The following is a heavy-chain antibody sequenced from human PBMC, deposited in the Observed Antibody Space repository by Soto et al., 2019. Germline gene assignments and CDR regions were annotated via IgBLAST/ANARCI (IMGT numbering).Heavy chain of an antibody. D-gene: IGHD6-6*01. J-gene: IGHJ1*01. Sequence: GESLKISCKGSGYSLTNIWISWVRQMPGKGLEWVAIIYPRDSRTIYSPSFQGQVTISADKSISTAYLQWTSLKASDTAIYYCSKFKYSTSVRYLQHWGQGTPVTVSS. CDR3: SKFKYSTSVRYLQH. V-gene: IGHV5-51*01. CDR2: IYPRDSRT. CDR1: GYSLTNIW.